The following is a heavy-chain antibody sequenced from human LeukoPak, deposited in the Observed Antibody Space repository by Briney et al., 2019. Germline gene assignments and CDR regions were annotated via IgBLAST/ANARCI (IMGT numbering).Heavy chain of an antibody. CDR3: AKGQNDYGDYARYYYYYYGMDV. V-gene: IGHV3-30*18. D-gene: IGHD4-17*01. J-gene: IGHJ6*02. CDR1: GFTVSSNY. Sequence: PGGSLRLSCAASGFTVSSNYMSWVRQAPGKGLEWVAVISYDGSNKYYADSVKGRFTISRDNSENTLYLQMNSLRAEDTAVYYCAKGQNDYGDYARYYYYYYGMDVWGQGTTVTVSS. CDR2: ISYDGSNK.